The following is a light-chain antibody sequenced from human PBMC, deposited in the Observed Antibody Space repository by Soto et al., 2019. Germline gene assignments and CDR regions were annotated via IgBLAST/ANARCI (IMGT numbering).Light chain of an antibody. CDR1: QTGSNSY. CDR2: GVS. Sequence: IVLTQSPGTLSLSPGERATLSCRASQTGSNSYLAWYQQKSGQAHRLLIYGVSTRATGTPDRFSGSGSGTEFTLTIRRLEPEDFAVYFCQHYVYPQWTFGRGTKVEIK. CDR3: QHYVYPQWT. J-gene: IGKJ1*01. V-gene: IGKV3-20*01.